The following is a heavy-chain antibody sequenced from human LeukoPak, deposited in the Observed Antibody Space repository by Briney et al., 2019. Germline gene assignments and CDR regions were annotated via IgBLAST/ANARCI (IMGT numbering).Heavy chain of an antibody. J-gene: IGHJ6*03. CDR1: GCTFSSYS. CDR3: ATFDCSSSSCSAPNYYYYYMDV. CDR2: ISSSSTYI. Sequence: GGSLRLSCAASGCTFSSYSMYWVRQAPGKGLEWVSSISSSSTYIYYADSVKGRFTISRDNAKNSLYLQMNSLRAVDTAVYYCATFDCSSSSCSAPNYYYYYMDVWGKGTTVTVSS. V-gene: IGHV3-21*01. D-gene: IGHD2-2*01.